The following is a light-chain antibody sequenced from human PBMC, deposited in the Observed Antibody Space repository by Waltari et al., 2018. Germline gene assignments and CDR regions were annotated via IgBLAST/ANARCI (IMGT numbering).Light chain of an antibody. V-gene: IGLV4-69*01. CDR2: VNSDGSH. Sequence: QLVLTQSPSASASLGASAKLTCTLTGEYSAYTIAWHTLPPEKGPRYLMNVNSDGSHAKADGIPERFSGSSAEAERYLIISRLQADDEADYFCQTWGMNIQVFGGGTRLTVL. CDR3: QTWGMNIQV. J-gene: IGLJ3*02. CDR1: GEYSAYT.